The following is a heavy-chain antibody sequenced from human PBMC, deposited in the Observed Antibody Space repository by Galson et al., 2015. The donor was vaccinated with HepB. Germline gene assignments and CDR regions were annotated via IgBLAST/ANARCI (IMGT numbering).Heavy chain of an antibody. V-gene: IGHV1-69*06. Sequence: SVKVSCKASGGTFSSYAISWVRQAPGQGLEWMGGIIPIFGTANYAQKFQGKVTITADKSTSTAYMELSSLRSEDTAVYYCARDQAVVAAGAFDIWGQGTMVTVSS. D-gene: IGHD2-15*01. J-gene: IGHJ3*02. CDR3: ARDQAVVAAGAFDI. CDR2: IIPIFGTA. CDR1: GGTFSSYA.